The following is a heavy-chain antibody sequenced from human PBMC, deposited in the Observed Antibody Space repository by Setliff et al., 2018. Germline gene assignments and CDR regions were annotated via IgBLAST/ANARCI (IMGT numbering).Heavy chain of an antibody. D-gene: IGHD3-3*01. V-gene: IGHV3-15*01. CDR1: GITFKNAW. J-gene: IGHJ5*01. Sequence: GGSLRLSCAASGITFKNAWMTWVRQAPGKGLEWVGRIKSKGEDETTNFAASVKGRFSLSRDDSRNMIYLQMSSLKIEDTAFYYCTTGPRDSRNYMTWLDSWGPGTLVTVS. CDR3: TTGPRDSRNYMTWLDS. CDR2: IKSKGEDETT.